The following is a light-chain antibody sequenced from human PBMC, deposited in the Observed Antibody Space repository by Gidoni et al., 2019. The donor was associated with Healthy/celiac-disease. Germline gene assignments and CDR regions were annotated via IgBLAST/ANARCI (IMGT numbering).Light chain of an antibody. Sequence: EIVFTPSPATLSLSPWERATLPCRASQGVSSYLAWYQQKPGQAPRLLIYDASNRATGIPARFSGSGSGTDFTLTISSLEPEDFAVYYCQQRSNWFTFGGXTKVEIK. CDR3: QQRSNWFT. V-gene: IGKV3-11*01. CDR1: QGVSSY. J-gene: IGKJ4*01. CDR2: DAS.